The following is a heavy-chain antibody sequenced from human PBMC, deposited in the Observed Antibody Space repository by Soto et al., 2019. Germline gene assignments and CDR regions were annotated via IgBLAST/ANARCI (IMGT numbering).Heavy chain of an antibody. CDR2: IYYSGST. J-gene: IGHJ6*03. D-gene: IGHD5-12*01. Sequence: LEMLCLTCTVFGGSIISYYWSWIRQPTGKGLEWIGYIYYSGSTNYNPSLKSRVTISVDTSKNQFSLKLSSVTAADTAVYYCAREEEYSGYDEMGEVLYYYYDMDVWGKGTTVTVSS. CDR1: GGSIISYY. V-gene: IGHV4-59*01. CDR3: AREEEYSGYDEMGEVLYYYYDMDV.